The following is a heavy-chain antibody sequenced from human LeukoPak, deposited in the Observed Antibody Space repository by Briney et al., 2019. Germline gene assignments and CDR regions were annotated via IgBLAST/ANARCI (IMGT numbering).Heavy chain of an antibody. CDR2: FYYSGST. CDR3: VYYYGSGSVEY. V-gene: IGHV4-39*01. J-gene: IGHJ4*02. D-gene: IGHD3-10*01. Sequence: PSETLSLTCTVSGGSITSSNYYWGWIRQPPGKGLEWIGSFYYSGSTNYNPSLKSRVTISVDTSKNQFSLKLSSVTAADTAVYYCVYYYGSGSVEYWGRETLVTVSS. CDR1: GGSITSSNYY.